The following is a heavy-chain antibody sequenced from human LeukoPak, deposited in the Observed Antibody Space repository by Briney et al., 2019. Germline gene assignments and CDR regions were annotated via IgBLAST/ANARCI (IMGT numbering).Heavy chain of an antibody. CDR3: ASVVAVAGISDY. CDR1: GGSISSSSYY. Sequence: SETLSLTCTVSGGSISSSSYYWGWIRQPSGKGLEWVGSIYYGGSTYYNPSLKSRVTISVDTSRNQFSLKLSSVTAADTAVYYCASVVAVAGISDYWGQGTLVTVSS. J-gene: IGHJ4*02. V-gene: IGHV4-39*01. D-gene: IGHD6-19*01. CDR2: IYYGGST.